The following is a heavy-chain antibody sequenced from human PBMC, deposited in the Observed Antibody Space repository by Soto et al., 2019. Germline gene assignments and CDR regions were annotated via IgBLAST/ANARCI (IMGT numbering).Heavy chain of an antibody. Sequence: EVQLVESGGGLVQPGGSLRLSCAASGFTFSSYWMSWVRQAPGKGLEWVANIKQDGSEKYYVDSVKGRFTISRDNAKNSLYLQMNSLRAEDTAVYYCAREGVVSSWGQETYYYGMDVWGQGTTVTVSS. CDR3: AREGVVSSWGQETYYYGMDV. V-gene: IGHV3-7*01. D-gene: IGHD6-13*01. CDR1: GFTFSSYW. CDR2: IKQDGSEK. J-gene: IGHJ6*02.